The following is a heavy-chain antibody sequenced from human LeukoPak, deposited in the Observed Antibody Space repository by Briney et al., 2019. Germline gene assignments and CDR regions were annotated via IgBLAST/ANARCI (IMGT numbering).Heavy chain of an antibody. V-gene: IGHV1-2*02. J-gene: IGHJ4*02. CDR2: INPNSGVT. CDR3: ARASWGYSGYDPSKVTFDY. Sequence: ASVKVSCKASGYTFTGYYMNWVRQAPGQGLEWMGWINPNSGVTNYAQKFQGRVTMTRDTSISTAYMELSRLRSDDTAVYYCARASWGYSGYDPSKVTFDYWGQGTLVTVSS. CDR1: GYTFTGYY. D-gene: IGHD5-12*01.